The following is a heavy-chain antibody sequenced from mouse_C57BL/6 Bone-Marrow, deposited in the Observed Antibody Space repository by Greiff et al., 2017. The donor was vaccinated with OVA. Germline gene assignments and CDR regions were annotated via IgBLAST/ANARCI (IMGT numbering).Heavy chain of an antibody. V-gene: IGHV1-80*01. Sequence: QVQLQQSGAELVKPGASVKISCKASGYAFSSYWMNWVKQRPGKGLEWIGQIYPGDGDTNYNGKFKGKATLTADKSSSTAYMQLSSLTSEDSAVYYCARLMGPLRYFDYWGQGTTLTVSS. CDR2: IYPGDGDT. CDR3: ARLMGPLRYFDY. J-gene: IGHJ2*01. D-gene: IGHD4-1*01. CDR1: GYAFSSYW.